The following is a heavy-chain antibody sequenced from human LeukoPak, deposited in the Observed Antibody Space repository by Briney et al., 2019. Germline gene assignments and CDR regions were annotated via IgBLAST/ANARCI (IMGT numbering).Heavy chain of an antibody. CDR2: ISSSSSII. D-gene: IGHD1-26*01. Sequence: GGSLRLSCAASGFTFSSFSMNWVRQAPGKGLEWVSYISSSSSIIYYADSVKGRFTISRDNAKNSLYLQMNSLRAEDTAVYYCARMELPDYYGMDVWGQGTTVTVSS. V-gene: IGHV3-48*01. CDR3: ARMELPDYYGMDV. CDR1: GFTFSSFS. J-gene: IGHJ6*02.